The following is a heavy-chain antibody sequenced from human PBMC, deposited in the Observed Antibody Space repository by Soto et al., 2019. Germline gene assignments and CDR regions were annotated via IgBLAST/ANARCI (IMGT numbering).Heavy chain of an antibody. CDR3: ARDRPYDYFWGSYRPFNAFDI. D-gene: IGHD3-16*02. V-gene: IGHV1-18*04. Sequence: GASVQVSCKASRYTFTSHGISLVRQAPGQGIEWMGWISAYNGNTNYAQKLQGRVTMTTDTSTSTAYMELRSLRSDDTAVYYFARDRPYDYFWGSYRPFNAFDIWGQGTMVTVSS. CDR1: RYTFTSHG. J-gene: IGHJ3*02. CDR2: ISAYNGNT.